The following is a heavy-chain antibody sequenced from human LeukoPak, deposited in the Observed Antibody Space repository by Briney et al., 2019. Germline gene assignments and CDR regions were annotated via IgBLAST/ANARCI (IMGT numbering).Heavy chain of an antibody. D-gene: IGHD3-10*01. V-gene: IGHV4-59*05. CDR2: IYYSGST. Sequence: SETLSLTCTVSGGSISSYYWSWIRQPPGKGLEWSGSIYYSGSTYYNSSLKSRVTISIDTSKNQFSLKLSSVTAADTAVYYCARGSGSYYIYYYYYGMDVWGQGTTVTVSS. J-gene: IGHJ6*02. CDR3: ARGSGSYYIYYYYYGMDV. CDR1: GGSISSYY.